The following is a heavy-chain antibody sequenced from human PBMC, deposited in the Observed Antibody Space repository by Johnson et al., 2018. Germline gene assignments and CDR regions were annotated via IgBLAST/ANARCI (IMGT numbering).Heavy chain of an antibody. V-gene: IGHV3-33*01. Sequence: QVQLVQSGGGVVQPGRSLRLSCAASGFTFSSYGMHWVRQAPGKGLEWVAVIWYDGSNKYYADSVKGRFTISRDNSKNTLYLQMNSLRAEDTAVYYRARESGGGAFDIWGQGTMVTVSS. CDR3: ARESGGGAFDI. CDR1: GFTFSSYG. J-gene: IGHJ3*02. D-gene: IGHD2-8*02. CDR2: IWYDGSNK.